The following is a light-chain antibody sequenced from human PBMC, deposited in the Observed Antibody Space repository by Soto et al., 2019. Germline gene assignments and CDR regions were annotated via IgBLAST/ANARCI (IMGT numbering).Light chain of an antibody. CDR3: QQYGRSPPFT. J-gene: IGKJ2*01. Sequence: IVLTQSPGTLSLSPGERATLSCRASQSVSSTYIAWYQQNPGQAPRLLIYGASSRATGIPGRFSGSGSGTDFTLTISRLEPEDFAVYFWQQYGRSPPFTFGQGTKVEIK. V-gene: IGKV3-20*01. CDR2: GAS. CDR1: QSVSSTY.